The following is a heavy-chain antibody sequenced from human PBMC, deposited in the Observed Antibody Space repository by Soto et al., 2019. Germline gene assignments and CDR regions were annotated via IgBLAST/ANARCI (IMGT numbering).Heavy chain of an antibody. D-gene: IGHD3-22*01. J-gene: IGHJ4*02. V-gene: IGHV3-23*01. Sequence: EVQLLESGGGLVQPGGSLRLSCAASGFTFSSYAMNWVRQAPGKGLEWVSAISGSAATTHFADSVKGRFTISRDNSKNTLYLEMNSLRAEDPAVYYCGRDRSYYYSSGSYSPPFWGQGTLVTVSS. CDR1: GFTFSSYA. CDR2: ISGSAATT. CDR3: GRDRSYYYSSGSYSPPF.